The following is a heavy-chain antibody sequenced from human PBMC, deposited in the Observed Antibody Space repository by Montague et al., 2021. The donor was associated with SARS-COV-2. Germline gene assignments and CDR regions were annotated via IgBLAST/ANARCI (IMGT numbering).Heavy chain of an antibody. D-gene: IGHD2-2*02. Sequence: SETLSLTCAVYGGSFSGYYWNWIRQPPGKGLEWIGGINHSGSANYNPSLKRRVTISVDTSKNQFSLKLNSVTAADTAVYYCARLGEGVVPAPILGIGPFYSYFYMDVWGKGATVTVS. CDR2: INHSGSA. CDR1: GGSFSGYY. CDR3: ARLGEGVVPAPILGIGPFYSYFYMDV. V-gene: IGHV4-34*01. J-gene: IGHJ6*03.